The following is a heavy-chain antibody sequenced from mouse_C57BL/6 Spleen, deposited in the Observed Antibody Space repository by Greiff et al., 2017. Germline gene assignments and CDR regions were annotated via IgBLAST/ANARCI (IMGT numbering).Heavy chain of an antibody. V-gene: IGHV1-80*01. CDR3: ARSTNWGCDY. J-gene: IGHJ2*01. Sequence: VQRVESGAELVKPGASVKISCKASGYAFSSYWMNWVKQRPGKGLEWIGQIYPGDGDTNYNGKFKGKATLTADTSSSTAYMQLSSLTSEDSAVYFCARSTNWGCDYWGQGTTLTVSS. D-gene: IGHD4-1*01. CDR2: IYPGDGDT. CDR1: GYAFSSYW.